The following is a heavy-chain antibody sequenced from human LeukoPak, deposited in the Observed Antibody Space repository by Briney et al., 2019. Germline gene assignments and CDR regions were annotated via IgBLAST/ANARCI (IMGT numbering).Heavy chain of an antibody. CDR1: GFIFSNYA. V-gene: IGHV3-21*01. CDR2: ISASSSYI. Sequence: GGSLRLSCAASGFIFSNYAVEWVRRTPGKGLEWVSFISASSSYIYYAESVKGRFTISRDNAKNSLFLQMNSLRDEDTAVYYCARLSGSQYGKYYFDSWGREPWSPSPQ. J-gene: IGHJ4*02. CDR3: ARLSGSQYGKYYFDS. D-gene: IGHD1-26*01.